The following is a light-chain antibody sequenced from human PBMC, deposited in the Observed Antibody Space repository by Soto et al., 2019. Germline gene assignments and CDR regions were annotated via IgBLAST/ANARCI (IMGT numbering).Light chain of an antibody. V-gene: IGKV3D-15*01. CDR1: QSVSSN. J-gene: IGKJ2*01. CDR2: GAS. Sequence: EIVLTQSPGTLSLSPGERATLSCRASQSVSSNYLAWYQRKPGQAPRLLIYGASSRAIDIPNRFSGSGSGPEFSLTISSLQSEDFAVYYCQQYNNWPYTFGQGTKLEI. CDR3: QQYNNWPYT.